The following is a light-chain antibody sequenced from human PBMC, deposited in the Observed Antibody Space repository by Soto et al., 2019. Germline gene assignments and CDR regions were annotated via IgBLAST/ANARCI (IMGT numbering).Light chain of an antibody. CDR3: AAWDDSLIAYV. CDR2: RNS. CDR1: SSNIGSNT. V-gene: IGLV1-44*01. Sequence: QSALTQPPSASGTPGQRVTISCSGSSSNIGSNTVNWYQQLPGTAPKLLIYRNSQRPSGVPDRFSGSKSGASASLAISGLQSEDEADYFCAAWDDSLIAYVFGTGTKVTVL. J-gene: IGLJ1*01.